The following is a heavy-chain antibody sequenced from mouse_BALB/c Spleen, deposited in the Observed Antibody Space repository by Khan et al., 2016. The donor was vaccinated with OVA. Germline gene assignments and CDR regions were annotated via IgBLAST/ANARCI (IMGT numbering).Heavy chain of an antibody. CDR3: ARNGSYWYFDD. D-gene: IGHD4-1*01. CDR1: GYTFTNYG. J-gene: IGHJ1*01. CDR2: INTYTGEP. V-gene: IGHV9-3-1*01. Sequence: QIQLVQSGPELKKPGETVKISCKASGYTFTNYGMNWVKQAPGKGLKWMGWINTYTGEPTYADDFKGRVAFSVEPSASTAYLQLHNLKNEDTATNYCARNGSYWYFDDWGAGTTVTVSS.